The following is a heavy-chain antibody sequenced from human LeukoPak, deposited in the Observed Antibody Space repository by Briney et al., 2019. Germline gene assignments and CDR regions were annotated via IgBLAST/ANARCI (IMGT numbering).Heavy chain of an antibody. Sequence: GASVKVSCKASGYTFTGYYMHWVRQAPGQGLEWMGWINPNSGGTNYAQKFQGRVTMTRDTSISTAYMELSRLRSDDTAVYYCARQKDSVVVGNFYGMDVWGQGTTVTVSS. CDR2: INPNSGGT. J-gene: IGHJ6*02. CDR1: GYTFTGYY. V-gene: IGHV1-2*02. CDR3: ARQKDSVVVGNFYGMDV. D-gene: IGHD2-2*01.